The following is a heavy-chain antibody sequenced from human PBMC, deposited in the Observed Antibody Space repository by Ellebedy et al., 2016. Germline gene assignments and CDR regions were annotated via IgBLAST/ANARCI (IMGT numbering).Heavy chain of an antibody. CDR1: GFTFSSYA. Sequence: GESLKISCAASGFTFSSYAMHWVRQAPGRGLEWVAVISYDGSNKYYADSVKGRFTISRDNSKNTLYLQMNSLRAEDTAVYYCARAHRGFRVGATKGSDAFDIWGQGTMVTVSS. CDR3: ARAHRGFRVGATKGSDAFDI. CDR2: ISYDGSNK. V-gene: IGHV3-30-3*01. J-gene: IGHJ3*02. D-gene: IGHD1-26*01.